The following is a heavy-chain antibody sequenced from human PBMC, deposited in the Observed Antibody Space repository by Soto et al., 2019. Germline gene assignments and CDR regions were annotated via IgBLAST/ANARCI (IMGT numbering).Heavy chain of an antibody. CDR3: ARGHDANND. V-gene: IGHV4-30-2*01. J-gene: IGHJ4*02. CDR2: IYHSGST. Sequence: QVQLQESGSGLVKPSQTLSLTCAVSGGSISSGGYSWSWIRQPPGKGLEWIGYIYHSGSTYYNPSLKSPVTISMDTSKNQFSLTLNSVTAADTAVYYCARGHDANNDWGQGTLVTVSS. CDR1: GGSISSGGYS. D-gene: IGHD2-8*01.